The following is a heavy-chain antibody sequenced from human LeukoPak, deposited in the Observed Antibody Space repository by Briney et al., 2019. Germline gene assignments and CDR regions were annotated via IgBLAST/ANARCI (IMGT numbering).Heavy chain of an antibody. Sequence: SETLSLTCTVSGGSISGYYWSWIRQPPGKGLEWIGYVFYNGNTNYNPSLKGRVTFSLDMSRHHFSLKLTSVTAADTAVYYCAGHGASGSGTYYLIALGGQGTLATASS. CDR3: AGHGASGSGTYYLIAL. J-gene: IGHJ4*02. V-gene: IGHV4-59*12. D-gene: IGHD3-10*01. CDR1: GGSISGYY. CDR2: VFYNGNT.